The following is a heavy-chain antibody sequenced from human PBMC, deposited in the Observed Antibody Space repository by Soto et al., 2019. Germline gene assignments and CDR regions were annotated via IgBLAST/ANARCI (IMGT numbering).Heavy chain of an antibody. CDR1: GGSFSGYY. J-gene: IGHJ2*01. D-gene: IGHD2-15*01. CDR2: INHSGST. CDR3: ARQSQVRRRVVAATAQGYWYFDL. Sequence: QVQLQQWGAGLLKPSETLSLTCAVYGGSFSGYYWSWIRQPPGKGLEWIGEINHSGSTNYNPSLKSRVPISVDTSKNQFSLKLSSVTAADTAVYYCARQSQVRRRVVAATAQGYWYFDLWGRGTLVTVSS. V-gene: IGHV4-34*01.